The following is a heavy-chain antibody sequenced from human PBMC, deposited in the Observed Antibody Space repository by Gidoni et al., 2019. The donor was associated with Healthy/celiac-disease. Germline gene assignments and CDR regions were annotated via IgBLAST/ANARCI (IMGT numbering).Heavy chain of an antibody. D-gene: IGHD6-19*01. J-gene: IGHJ6*02. Sequence: QVQLVESGGGVVQPGRSLRLSCAASGFTFSSYGMHWVRQAPGKGLEGVAVISYEGSNKYYADSVKGRFTISRDNSKNTLYLQMNSLRAEDTAVYYCAKDLGVGSGWTYYYYGMDVWGQGTTVTVSS. CDR3: AKDLGVGSGWTYYYYGMDV. CDR1: GFTFSSYG. CDR2: ISYEGSNK. V-gene: IGHV3-30*18.